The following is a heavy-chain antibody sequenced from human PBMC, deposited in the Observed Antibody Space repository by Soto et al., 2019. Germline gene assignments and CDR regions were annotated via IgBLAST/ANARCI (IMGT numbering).Heavy chain of an antibody. J-gene: IGHJ4*02. CDR3: ARVSITMVRGVIGPFDY. Sequence: PGGSLRLSCAASGFTVSSNYMSWVRQAPGKGLEWVSVIYSGGSTYYADSVKGRFTISRHNSKNTLYLQMNSLRAEDTAVYYCARVSITMVRGVIGPFDYWGQGTLVTVSS. V-gene: IGHV3-53*04. CDR2: IYSGGST. CDR1: GFTVSSNY. D-gene: IGHD3-10*01.